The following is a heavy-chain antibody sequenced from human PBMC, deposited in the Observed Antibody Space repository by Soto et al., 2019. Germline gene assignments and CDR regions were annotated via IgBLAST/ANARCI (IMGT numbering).Heavy chain of an antibody. J-gene: IGHJ4*02. Sequence: SETLSLTCTVTGDSINSRSYYWGWIRQPPGKGLEWIGSIYCSGSTYNNPSLKSRVSMSVDTSKNQFSLKLRSVTAADTALYYCARRRTSVVTQAYFDSWGQGSLVTVSS. V-gene: IGHV4-39*01. CDR2: IYCSGST. D-gene: IGHD2-21*02. CDR3: ARRRTSVVTQAYFDS. CDR1: GDSINSRSYY.